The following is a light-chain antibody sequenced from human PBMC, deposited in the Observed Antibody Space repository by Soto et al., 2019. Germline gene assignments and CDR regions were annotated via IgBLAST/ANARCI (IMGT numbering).Light chain of an antibody. Sequence: DIQMTQSPSTLSASIGDRVPITCRASQSIAHWLAWYQQKPGKAPTVLIYQASAVESGVPSRFGGSESWTEFTRTISSPQPDDFACSYCQQYSRYAITFGGGTKVEMK. J-gene: IGKJ4*01. CDR2: QAS. V-gene: IGKV1-5*03. CDR1: QSIAHW. CDR3: QQYSRYAIT.